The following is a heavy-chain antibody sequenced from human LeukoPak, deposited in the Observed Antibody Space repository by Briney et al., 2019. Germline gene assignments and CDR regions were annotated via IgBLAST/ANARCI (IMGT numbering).Heavy chain of an antibody. CDR2: ISYDGSNK. CDR3: AKDRDYYDSSGQDY. D-gene: IGHD3-22*01. V-gene: IGHV3-30*18. Sequence: PGRSLRLSCAASGFTFSSYGMHWVRQAPGKGLEWVAVISYDGSNKYYADSVKGRFTISRDNSKNTLYLQMNSLRAEDTAVYYCAKDRDYYDSSGQDYWGQGTLVTVSS. J-gene: IGHJ4*02. CDR1: GFTFSSYG.